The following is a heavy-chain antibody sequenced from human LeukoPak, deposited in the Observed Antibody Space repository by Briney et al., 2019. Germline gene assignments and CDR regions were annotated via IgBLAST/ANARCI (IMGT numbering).Heavy chain of an antibody. Sequence: QPGGSLRLSCAASGFTFSSYGMNWVRQAPGKGPEWISYISRSGATIYYADSVKGRLTISRDNAKNSLYLQMSSLGAEDTAIYYCSRDRGGGDIYFDYWGQGTLVTVSS. J-gene: IGHJ4*02. V-gene: IGHV3-48*03. CDR1: GFTFSSYG. CDR2: ISRSGATI. CDR3: SRDRGGGDIYFDY. D-gene: IGHD2-21*02.